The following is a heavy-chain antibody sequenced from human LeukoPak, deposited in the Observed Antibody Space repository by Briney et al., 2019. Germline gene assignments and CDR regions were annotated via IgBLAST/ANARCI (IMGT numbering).Heavy chain of an antibody. CDR1: GFTFSSYS. CDR2: IGSSSYI. J-gene: IGHJ1*01. V-gene: IGHV3-21*01. D-gene: IGHD3-3*01. Sequence: KPGGSLRLSCAASGFTFSSYSMNWVRQAPGKGLEWVSSIGSSSYIYYADSVKGRFTISRDNAKNSLYLQMNSLRAEDTAVYYCARDTFYDFWSGRGIEHWGQGTLVTVSS. CDR3: ARDTFYDFWSGRGIEH.